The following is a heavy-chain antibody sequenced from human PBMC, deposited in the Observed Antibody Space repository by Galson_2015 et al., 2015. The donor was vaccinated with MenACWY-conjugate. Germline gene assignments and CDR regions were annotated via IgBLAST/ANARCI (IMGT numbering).Heavy chain of an antibody. J-gene: IGHJ4*02. CDR3: VKVLIAAAYFDY. V-gene: IGHV3-64D*06. Sequence: SLRLSCAASGFTFSSYDMHWVRQAPGKGLEYVSAISSNGGTTYYADSVKDRFTISRDNSKSTLYLQMSSLRAEDTAVYYCVKVLIAAAYFDYWGQGTLVTVSS. CDR1: GFTFSSYD. CDR2: ISSNGGTT. D-gene: IGHD6-13*01.